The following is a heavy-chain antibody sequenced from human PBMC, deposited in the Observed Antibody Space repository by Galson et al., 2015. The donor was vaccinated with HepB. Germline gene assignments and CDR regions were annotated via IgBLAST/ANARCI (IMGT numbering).Heavy chain of an antibody. CDR1: GFTFSSYA. V-gene: IGHV3-23*01. J-gene: IGHJ6*02. Sequence: SLRLSCAASGFTFSSYAMSWVRQAPGKGLEWVSAISGSGGSTYYADSVKGRFTISRDNSKNTLYLQMNSLRAEDTAVYYCAKDRKAPPITVTTMGIEPCMDVWGQGTTVTVSS. D-gene: IGHD4-11*01. CDR2: ISGSGGST. CDR3: AKDRKAPPITVTTMGIEPCMDV.